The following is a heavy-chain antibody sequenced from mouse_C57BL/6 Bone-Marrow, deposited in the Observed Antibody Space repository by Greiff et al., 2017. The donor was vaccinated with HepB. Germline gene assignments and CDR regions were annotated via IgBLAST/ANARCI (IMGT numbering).Heavy chain of an antibody. V-gene: IGHV1-52*01. CDR3: ARSGAYYSNPWYFDV. D-gene: IGHD2-5*01. CDR2: IDPSDSET. Sequence: VQLKQPGAELVRPGSSVKLSCKASGYTFTSYWMHWVKQRPIQGLEWIGNIDPSDSETHYNQKFKDKATLTVDKSSSTAYMQLSSLTSEDSAVYYCARSGAYYSNPWYFDVWGTGTTVTVSS. CDR1: GYTFTSYW. J-gene: IGHJ1*03.